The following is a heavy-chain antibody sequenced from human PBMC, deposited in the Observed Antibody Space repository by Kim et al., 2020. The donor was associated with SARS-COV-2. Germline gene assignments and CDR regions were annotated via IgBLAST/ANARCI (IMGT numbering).Heavy chain of an antibody. V-gene: IGHV1-3*01. Sequence: ASVKVSCKTSGYTFTTHAMYWVRQAPGQRLEWMGWINPTNGETKYSQKFQGRVTITRDTSANTVYMELSSLRSEDTAVYYCAGDALLVWFGPPDFWGQGTRVTVSS. J-gene: IGHJ4*02. CDR2: INPTNGET. CDR3: AGDALLVWFGPPDF. CDR1: GYTFTTHA. D-gene: IGHD3-10*01.